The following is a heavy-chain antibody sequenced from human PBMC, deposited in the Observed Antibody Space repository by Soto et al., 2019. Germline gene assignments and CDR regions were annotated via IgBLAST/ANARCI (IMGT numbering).Heavy chain of an antibody. D-gene: IGHD3-10*01. CDR1: GGSISSSSYY. J-gene: IGHJ5*02. V-gene: IGHV4-39*01. CDR3: ARRKGIKYWFDP. Sequence: SETLSLTXTVSGGSISSSSYYWGWIRQPPGKGLEWIGSIYYSGSTYYNPSLKSRVTISVDTSKNQFSLKLSSVTAADTAVYYCARRKGIKYWFDPWGQGTLVTVSS. CDR2: IYYSGST.